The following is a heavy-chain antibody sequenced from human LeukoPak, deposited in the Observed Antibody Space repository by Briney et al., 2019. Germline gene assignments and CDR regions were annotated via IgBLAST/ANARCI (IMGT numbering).Heavy chain of an antibody. CDR1: GFTFSSYA. CDR2: ISYDGSNK. Sequence: GGSLRLSCAASGFTFSSYAMHWVRQAPGKGLEWVAVISYDGSNKYYADSVKGRFTISRDNSKNTLYLQMNSLRAEDTAVYYCARDLDYYDSSGLNAYPFDYWGQRTLVTVSS. J-gene: IGHJ4*02. V-gene: IGHV3-30*01. D-gene: IGHD3-22*01. CDR3: ARDLDYYDSSGLNAYPFDY.